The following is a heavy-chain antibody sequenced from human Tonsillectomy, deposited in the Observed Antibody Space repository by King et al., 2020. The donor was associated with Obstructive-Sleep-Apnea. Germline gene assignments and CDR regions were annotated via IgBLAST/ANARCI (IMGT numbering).Heavy chain of an antibody. V-gene: IGHV1-46*01. CDR2: INPSGGTT. J-gene: IGHJ3*02. D-gene: IGHD6-19*01. CDR3: ASEIAVRNAFDM. Sequence: RQAPGQGLEWMGIINPSGGTTGYAQKFQGRVIMARDTSTSTVYMELSSLRSEDTALYYCASEIAVRNAFDMWGQGKLVSVSS.